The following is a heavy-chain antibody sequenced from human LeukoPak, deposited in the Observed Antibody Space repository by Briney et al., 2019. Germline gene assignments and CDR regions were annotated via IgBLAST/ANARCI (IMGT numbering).Heavy chain of an antibody. V-gene: IGHV4-39*07. CDR3: ARTFKAQGTIFGVVIIDDYYYYYMDV. CDR2: IYYSGST. D-gene: IGHD3-3*01. Sequence: PSETLSLTCTVSGGSISSSSYYWGWIRQPPGKGLEWIGSIYYSGSTNYNPSLKSRVTISVDTSKNQFSLKLSSVTAADTAVYYCARTFKAQGTIFGVVIIDDYYYYYMDVWGKGTTVTVSS. CDR1: GGSISSSSYY. J-gene: IGHJ6*03.